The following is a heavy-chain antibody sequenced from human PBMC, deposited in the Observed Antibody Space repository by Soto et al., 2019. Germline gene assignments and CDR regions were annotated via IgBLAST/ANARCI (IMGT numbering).Heavy chain of an antibody. Sequence: QVQLVQSGAEVKKPGASVKVSCKASGYTFTSYYMHWVRQAPGQGLEWMGIINPSGGSTSYAKKFQGRVTMTRDTSTSTVYMELSSLSSAATSVYYCARDNLIDSFGYADYWGQGTLVTVSS. V-gene: IGHV1-46*01. CDR2: INPSGGST. J-gene: IGHJ4*02. CDR1: GYTFTSYY. CDR3: ARDNLIDSFGYADY. D-gene: IGHD5-18*01.